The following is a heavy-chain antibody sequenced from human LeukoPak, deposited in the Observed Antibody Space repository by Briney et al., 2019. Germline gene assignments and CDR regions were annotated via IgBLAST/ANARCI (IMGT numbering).Heavy chain of an antibody. CDR2: INHSGST. D-gene: IGHD3-3*02. J-gene: IGHJ4*02. V-gene: IGHV4-34*01. CDR3: ARRHFWSGYYHTAVDY. Sequence: SETLSLTCAVYGGSFSGYYWSWIRQPPGKGLEWIGEINHSGSTNYNPSLKSRVTISVDTSKNQFSLKLSSATAADTAVYYCARRHFWSGYYHTAVDYWGQGTLVTVSS. CDR1: GGSFSGYY.